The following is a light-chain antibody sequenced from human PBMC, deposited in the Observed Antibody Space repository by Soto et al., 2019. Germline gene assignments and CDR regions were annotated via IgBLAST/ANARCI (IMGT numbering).Light chain of an antibody. CDR1: QTIARW. Sequence: DIQLTQSPSTLSASIGDRVVITCRASQTIARWLAWYQQRPGLAPRLLIYDASTLESGVPSRFSGSGAETEFTLTISSLKPDDVATYHCQQYEGNPTFGQGTAVEVK. V-gene: IGKV1-5*01. J-gene: IGKJ1*01. CDR3: QQYEGNPT. CDR2: DAS.